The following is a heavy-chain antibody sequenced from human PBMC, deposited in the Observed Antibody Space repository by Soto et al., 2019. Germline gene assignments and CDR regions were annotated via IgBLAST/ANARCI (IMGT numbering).Heavy chain of an antibody. J-gene: IGHJ3*02. CDR1: GGSISSYY. Sequence: PSETLSLTCTVSGGSISSYYWSWIRQPPGKGLEWIGYIYYSGSTNYNPSLKSRVTISVDTSKNQFSLKLSSVTAADTAVYYCARVDYYCSSTSCPLSAFDIWGQGTMVTV. D-gene: IGHD2-2*01. CDR2: IYYSGST. CDR3: ARVDYYCSSTSCPLSAFDI. V-gene: IGHV4-59*01.